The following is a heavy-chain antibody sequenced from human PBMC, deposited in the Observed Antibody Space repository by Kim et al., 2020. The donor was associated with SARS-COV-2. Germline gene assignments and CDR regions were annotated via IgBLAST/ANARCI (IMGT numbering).Heavy chain of an antibody. CDR1: GFTVSSSH. V-gene: IGHV3-66*02. CDR3: AGEGDAIGYCSGGSCYGDYFDT. J-gene: IGHJ5*02. Sequence: GGSLRLSCAASGFTVSSSHMSWVRQAPGKGLEWVAVIYPDGSTYYADFVKGRFTISRDNSKNTVFLQMNSLRDEDTAIYSCAGEGDAIGYCSGGSCYGDYFDTWGQGTLVTVSS. D-gene: IGHD2-15*01. CDR2: IYPDGST.